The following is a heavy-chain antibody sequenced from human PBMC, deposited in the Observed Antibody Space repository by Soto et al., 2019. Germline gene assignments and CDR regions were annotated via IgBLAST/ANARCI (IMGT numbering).Heavy chain of an antibody. CDR3: ARPLVFGGAIHLFEY. J-gene: IGHJ4*02. CDR2: MYYSGTT. CDR1: GGSVSSRSYY. Sequence: PSETLSLTCTVSGGSVSSRSYYWSWIRQPPGKGLEWIGHMYYSGTTNYQPSLKSRVTISADTSQNQFSLKLSSVSAADTAVYYCARPLVFGGAIHLFEYWGQGTLVTVSS. V-gene: IGHV4-61*01. D-gene: IGHD2-21*01.